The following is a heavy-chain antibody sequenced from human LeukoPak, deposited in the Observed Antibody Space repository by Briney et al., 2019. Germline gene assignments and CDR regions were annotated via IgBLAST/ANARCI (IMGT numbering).Heavy chain of an antibody. D-gene: IGHD3-3*01. CDR1: GFTVNNNY. V-gene: IGHV3-66*02. CDR3: ARNVGEFWSTYYNGFFAY. J-gene: IGHJ4*02. CDR2: IYSGGYA. Sequence: PGGSLRLSCAASGFTVNNNYVSWVRQAPGKGLELVSIIYSGGYAYYADSVRGRFTISRDDSKNTLYLQMNSLRPEDTAVYYCARNVGEFWSTYYNGFFAYWGQGTLVTVSS.